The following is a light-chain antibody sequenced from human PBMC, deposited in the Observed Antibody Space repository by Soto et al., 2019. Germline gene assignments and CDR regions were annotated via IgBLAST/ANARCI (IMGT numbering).Light chain of an antibody. Sequence: DIQMTQSPSTLSASIGDRVTITCRASQTISNWLAWYQQKPGKAPKVLIHDASRLESGVPSRFSGSGSGTEFTLTINNLQPDDFAIYYCQQYNSYWGTFGQGTKVDIK. CDR3: QQYNSYWGT. V-gene: IGKV1-5*01. J-gene: IGKJ1*01. CDR2: DAS. CDR1: QTISNW.